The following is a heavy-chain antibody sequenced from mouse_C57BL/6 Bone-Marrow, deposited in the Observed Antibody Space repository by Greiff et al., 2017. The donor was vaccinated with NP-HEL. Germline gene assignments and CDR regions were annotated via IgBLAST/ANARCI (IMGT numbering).Heavy chain of an antibody. Sequence: VQLQQSGPELVKPGASVKLSCKASGYTFTSYDINWVKQRPGQGLEWIGWIYPRDGSTKYNEKFKGKATLTVDTSSSTAYMELHSLTSEDSAVYFCARGWYYDYGVFAYWGQGTLVTVSA. V-gene: IGHV1-85*01. CDR1: GYTFTSYD. CDR2: IYPRDGST. CDR3: ARGWYYDYGVFAY. J-gene: IGHJ3*01. D-gene: IGHD2-4*01.